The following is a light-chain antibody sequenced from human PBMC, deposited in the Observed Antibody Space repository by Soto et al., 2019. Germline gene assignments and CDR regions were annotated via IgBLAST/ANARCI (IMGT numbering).Light chain of an antibody. CDR1: QSISSW. CDR3: QHYESWPWT. CDR2: DVS. V-gene: IGKV1-5*01. Sequence: GNRVTITCRASQSISSWLAWYQQKPGKAPKLLIYDVSSLESGVPSRFSGSGSGTEFTLTISSLQPDDFATYYCQHYESWPWTFGQGTKVDIK. J-gene: IGKJ1*01.